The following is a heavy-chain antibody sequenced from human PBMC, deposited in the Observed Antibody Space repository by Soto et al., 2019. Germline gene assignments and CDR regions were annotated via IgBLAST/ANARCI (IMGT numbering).Heavy chain of an antibody. CDR2: IWYDGSNK. Sequence: QVQLVESGGGVVQPGRSLRLSCAASGFTFSSYGMHWVRQAPGKGLEWVAVIWYDGSNKYYADSVKGRFTISRDNSKNTLYLQMNSLRAEDTAVYYCARDSDYVDVWGKGTTVTVSS. CDR1: GFTFSSYG. J-gene: IGHJ6*03. V-gene: IGHV3-33*01. CDR3: ARDSDYVDV.